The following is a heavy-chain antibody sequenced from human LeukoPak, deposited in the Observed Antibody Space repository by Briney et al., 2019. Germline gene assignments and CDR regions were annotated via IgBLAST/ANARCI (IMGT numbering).Heavy chain of an antibody. CDR1: GFTFTSSA. CDR3: AADFWSGYPPPYGMDV. V-gene: IGHV1-58*02. D-gene: IGHD3-3*01. J-gene: IGHJ6*02. Sequence: GASVKVSCKASGFTFTSSAMQWVRQARGQRLEWIGWIVVGSGNTNYAQKFQERVTITRDMSTSTAYMELSSLRSEDTAVYYCAADFWSGYPPPYGMDVWGQGTTVTVSS. CDR2: IVVGSGNT.